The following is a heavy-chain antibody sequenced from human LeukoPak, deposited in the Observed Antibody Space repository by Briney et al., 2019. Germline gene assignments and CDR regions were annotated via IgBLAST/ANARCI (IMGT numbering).Heavy chain of an antibody. Sequence: SETLSLTCAVSGGSFSGYYWSWIRQPPGKGLEWIGENNHSGSTNYNPSLKSRVTISVDTSKNQFSLKLSSVTAADTAVYYCARAPGRHYSSSSWGLDYWGQGTLVTVSS. D-gene: IGHD6-6*01. CDR2: NNHSGST. CDR3: ARAPGRHYSSSSWGLDY. J-gene: IGHJ4*02. CDR1: GGSFSGYY. V-gene: IGHV4-34*01.